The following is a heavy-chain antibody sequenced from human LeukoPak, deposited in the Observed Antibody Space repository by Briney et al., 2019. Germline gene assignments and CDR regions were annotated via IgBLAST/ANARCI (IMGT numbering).Heavy chain of an antibody. CDR2: MNPNSGNT. J-gene: IGHJ5*02. CDR1: GYTFTSYD. Sequence: GASVKVSCKASGYTFTSYDINWVRQATGQGLEWMGWMNPNSGNTGYAQKFQGRVTMTRNTSISTAYVELSSLRSEDTAVYYCARDRTVVAATWGRSGKSWFDPWGQGTLVTVSS. V-gene: IGHV1-8*01. D-gene: IGHD2-15*01. CDR3: ARDRTVVAATWGRSGKSWFDP.